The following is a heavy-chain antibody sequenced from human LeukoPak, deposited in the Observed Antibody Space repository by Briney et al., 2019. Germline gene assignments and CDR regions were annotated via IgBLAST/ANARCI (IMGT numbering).Heavy chain of an antibody. CDR1: GFTFSSYG. CDR3: AKDRGQLGIMDY. Sequence: PGGSLRLSCAASGFTFSSYGMHWVRQAPGKGLEWVAVISYDGSNKYYADSVKGRFTISRDNSKNTLYLQMNSLRAEDTAVYYCAKDRGQLGIMDYWGQGTLVTVSS. CDR2: ISYDGSNK. V-gene: IGHV3-30*18. J-gene: IGHJ4*02. D-gene: IGHD7-27*01.